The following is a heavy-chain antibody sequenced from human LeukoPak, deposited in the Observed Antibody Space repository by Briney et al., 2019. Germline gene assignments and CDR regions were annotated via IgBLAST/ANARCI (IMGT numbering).Heavy chain of an antibody. J-gene: IGHJ4*02. CDR2: MNPNSANT. CDR3: ARARLVRGPVTPLYYFDY. Sequence: ASVKVSCKASGYTFTTYDINWVRQATGQGLEWMGWMNPNSANTGYAQKFQGRVTITRNTPIGTAYMELNSLRSDDTAVYYCARARLVRGPVTPLYYFDYWGQGVLVTVSS. D-gene: IGHD2-8*02. CDR1: GYTFTTYD. V-gene: IGHV1-8*03.